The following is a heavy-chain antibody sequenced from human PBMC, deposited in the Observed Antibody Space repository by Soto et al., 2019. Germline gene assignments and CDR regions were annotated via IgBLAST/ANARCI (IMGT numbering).Heavy chain of an antibody. J-gene: IGHJ4*02. Sequence: GGSLRLSCVASDFSISAYWMSWVRQAPGKGLEWVANIKEDGSAARYVDSARDRFLISRDNSKNTLYLQMNSLRAEDTAVYYCAKLQGGRGSYPTDYWGQGTLVTVSS. V-gene: IGHV3-7*03. CDR1: DFSISAYW. D-gene: IGHD1-26*01. CDR2: IKEDGSAA. CDR3: AKLQGGRGSYPTDY.